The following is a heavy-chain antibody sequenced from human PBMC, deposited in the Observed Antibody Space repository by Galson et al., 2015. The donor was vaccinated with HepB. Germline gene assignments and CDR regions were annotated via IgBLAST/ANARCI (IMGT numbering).Heavy chain of an antibody. D-gene: IGHD3-10*01. CDR3: AKEADYGSGSYYNPYYFDY. J-gene: IGHJ4*02. V-gene: IGHV3-23*01. Sequence: SLRLSCAASGFTFSSYAMSWVRQAPGKGLEWVPAISGSGGSTYYADSVKGRFTISRDNSKNTLYLQMNSRRAEDTAVYYCAKEADYGSGSYYNPYYFDYWGQGTLVTVSS. CDR1: GFTFSSYA. CDR2: ISGSGGST.